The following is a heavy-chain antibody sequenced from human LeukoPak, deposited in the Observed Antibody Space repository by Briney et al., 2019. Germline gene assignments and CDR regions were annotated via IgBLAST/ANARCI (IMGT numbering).Heavy chain of an antibody. Sequence: GGSLRLSCAASGFTFDDYAMHWVRQAPGKRLEWVSGISGSIGYADSVKGRFTISRDNAKNSLYLQMNSLRAEDTALYYCAKGRDKYQLLSKNWFDPWGQGTLVTVSS. D-gene: IGHD2-2*01. V-gene: IGHV3-9*01. CDR3: AKGRDKYQLLSKNWFDP. J-gene: IGHJ5*02. CDR1: GFTFDDYA. CDR2: ISGSI.